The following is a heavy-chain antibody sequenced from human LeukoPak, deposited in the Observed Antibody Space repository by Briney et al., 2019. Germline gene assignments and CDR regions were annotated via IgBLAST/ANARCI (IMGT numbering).Heavy chain of an antibody. V-gene: IGHV4-59*01. J-gene: IGHJ4*02. CDR1: GGSISSYY. D-gene: IGHD3-10*01. CDR2: IYYSGST. Sequence: SETLSLTCSVSGGSISSYYWSWIRQPPGKGLEWIGYIYYSGSTNYNPSLKSRVTISVDTSKNQFSLKLSSVTAADTAVYYCARDFYYGSGSWGFDYWGQGTLVTVSS. CDR3: ARDFYYGSGSWGFDY.